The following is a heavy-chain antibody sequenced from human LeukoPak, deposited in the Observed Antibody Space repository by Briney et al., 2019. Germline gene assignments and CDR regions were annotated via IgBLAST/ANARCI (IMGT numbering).Heavy chain of an antibody. CDR2: IKQDGSEK. J-gene: IGHJ3*02. V-gene: IGHV3-7*01. CDR3: ARDSGGDYYDSSAPYDAFDI. D-gene: IGHD3-22*01. CDR1: GFTFSSYW. Sequence: GGSLRLSCAASGFTFSSYWMSWVRQAPGKGLEWVANIKQDGSEKYYVDSVKGRFTISRDNAKNSLYLQMNSLRAEDTAVYYCARDSGGDYYDSSAPYDAFDIWGQGTMVTVSS.